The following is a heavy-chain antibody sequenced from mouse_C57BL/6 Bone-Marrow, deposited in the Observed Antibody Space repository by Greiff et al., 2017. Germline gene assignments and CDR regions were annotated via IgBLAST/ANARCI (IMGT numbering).Heavy chain of an antibody. V-gene: IGHV1-69*01. D-gene: IGHD1-1*01. CDR1: GYTFTSYW. J-gene: IGHJ2*01. CDR3: AREGRYYFDY. Sequence: QVQLQQPGAELVMPGASVKLSCKASGYTFTSYWMHWVKQRPGQGLEWIGEIDPSDSYTNYNQKFKGKSTLTVDKSSSTAYMQLSSLTSEDSAVYYGAREGRYYFDYWGQGTTLTVSS. CDR2: IDPSDSYT.